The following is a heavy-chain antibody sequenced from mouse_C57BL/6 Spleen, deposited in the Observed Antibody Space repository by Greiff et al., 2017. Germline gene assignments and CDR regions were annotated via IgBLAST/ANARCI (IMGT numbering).Heavy chain of an antibody. CDR1: GFTFSDYY. V-gene: IGHV5-16*01. CDR2: INYDGSST. D-gene: IGHD1-1*01. J-gene: IGHJ1*03. CDR3: ARHYYGSSYDWYFDV. Sequence: EVQLQESEGGLVQPGSSMKLSCTASGFTFSDYYMAWVRQVPEKGLEWVANINYDGSSTYYLDSLKSRFIISRDNAKNILYLQMSSLKSEDTATYYCARHYYGSSYDWYFDVWGTGTTVTVSS.